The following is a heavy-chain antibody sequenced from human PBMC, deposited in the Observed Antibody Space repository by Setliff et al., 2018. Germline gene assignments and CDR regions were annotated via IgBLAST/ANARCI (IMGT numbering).Heavy chain of an antibody. CDR3: ARETTMTYYFYYMDV. D-gene: IGHD4-17*01. CDR1: GGSISSSSYY. J-gene: IGHJ6*03. CDR2: IYYSGST. Sequence: PSETLSLTCTVSGGSISSSSYYWGWIRQPPGKGLEWIGSIYYSGSTYYNPSLKSRVTISVDTSKNQFSLTLSSVTAADTAVYYCARETTMTYYFYYMDVWGKGTTVTVSS. V-gene: IGHV4-39*02.